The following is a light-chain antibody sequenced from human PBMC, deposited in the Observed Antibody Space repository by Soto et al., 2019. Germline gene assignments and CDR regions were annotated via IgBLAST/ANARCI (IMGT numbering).Light chain of an antibody. Sequence: EIVLTQSPGTLSLSPGERATLSCRASQSVSSSYLAWYQQKPGQAPRLLIYGASSRATGIPDRFSGSGSGTDFTLTILRLGPEYFAVYYCQQYGSSPLTFGGGTKVEIK. CDR3: QQYGSSPLT. CDR2: GAS. CDR1: QSVSSSY. J-gene: IGKJ4*01. V-gene: IGKV3-20*01.